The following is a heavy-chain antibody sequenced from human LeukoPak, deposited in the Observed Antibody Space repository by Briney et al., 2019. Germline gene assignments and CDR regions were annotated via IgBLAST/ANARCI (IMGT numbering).Heavy chain of an antibody. J-gene: IGHJ4*02. CDR2: ISGSGGST. D-gene: IGHD3-22*01. V-gene: IGHV3-23*01. Sequence: AGGSLRLSCVASGFTFSSYAMSWVRQAPGKGLEWVSAISGSGGSTYYADSVKGRFTISRDNSKNTLYLQMNSLRAEDTAVYYCAKDLNYDSSGPMEFDYWGQGTLVTVSS. CDR1: GFTFSSYA. CDR3: AKDLNYDSSGPMEFDY.